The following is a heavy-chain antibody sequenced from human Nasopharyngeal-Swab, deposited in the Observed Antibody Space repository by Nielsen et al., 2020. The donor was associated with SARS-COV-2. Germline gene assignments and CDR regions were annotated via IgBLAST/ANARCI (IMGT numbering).Heavy chain of an antibody. Sequence: RQAPGQGLEWVGIINPGGGSARYSQNFEGRVTMTRDTSTNTVYKELCSLTSEDTAVYYCARGGDPIEVVAAKDCFDPWGQGTLVTVSS. V-gene: IGHV1-46*01. CDR3: ARGGDPIEVVAAKDCFDP. J-gene: IGHJ5*01. D-gene: IGHD2-15*01. CDR2: INPGGGSA.